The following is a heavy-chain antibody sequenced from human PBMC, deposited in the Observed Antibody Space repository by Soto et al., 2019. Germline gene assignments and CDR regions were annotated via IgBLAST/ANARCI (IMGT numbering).Heavy chain of an antibody. J-gene: IGHJ6*02. Sequence: GGSLRLSCAVSGFTFSSYGMHWVRQAPGKGLEWVAVISYDGSNKYYADSVKGRFTISRNNSKNTLYLQMNSLRAEDTAVYYCAKVGIAMVNRYGMDVWGQGTTVTVSS. CDR1: GFTFSSYG. D-gene: IGHD5-18*01. CDR2: ISYDGSNK. CDR3: AKVGIAMVNRYGMDV. V-gene: IGHV3-30*18.